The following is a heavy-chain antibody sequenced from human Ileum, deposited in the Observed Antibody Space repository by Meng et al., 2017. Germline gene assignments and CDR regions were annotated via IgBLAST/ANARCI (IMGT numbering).Heavy chain of an antibody. CDR3: ARYYYESSAPAGRWFDP. V-gene: IGHV4-39*01. J-gene: IGHJ5*02. CDR2: IYYSGTT. Sequence: QLQLQESGPGLLKLPETLSSTCLASCGSMIIDSYYWGWIRQPPGKGMEWIAIIYYSGTTYHNPSFKSRATLSVDTSKKQFPLKLSSVTAADTAVYYCARYYYESSAPAGRWFDPWGQGTLVTVSS. D-gene: IGHD3-22*01. CDR1: CGSMIIDSYY.